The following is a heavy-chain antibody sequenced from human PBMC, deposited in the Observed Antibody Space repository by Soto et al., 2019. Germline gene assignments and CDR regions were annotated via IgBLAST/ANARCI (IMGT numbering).Heavy chain of an antibody. J-gene: IGHJ6*02. CDR3: ASPRSGSYYYGMDV. CDR2: MNPNSGNT. Sequence: QVQLVQSGAEVKKPGASVKVSCKASGYTFTSYDINWVRQATGQGLEWMGWMNPNSGNTGYAQKFQGRVTMTRNTSIITAYMELSSLRSEDTAVYYCASPRSGSYYYGMDVRGQGTAVTVSS. D-gene: IGHD3-3*01. V-gene: IGHV1-8*01. CDR1: GYTFTSYD.